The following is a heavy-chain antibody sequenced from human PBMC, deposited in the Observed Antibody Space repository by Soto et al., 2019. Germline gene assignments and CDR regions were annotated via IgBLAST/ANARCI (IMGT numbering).Heavy chain of an antibody. CDR2: INPSGGST. CDR3: ARAPHYYDSSGYYHWFDP. CDR1: GYTFTSYY. D-gene: IGHD3-22*01. Sequence: GASVKVSCKASGYTFTSYYMHWVRQAPGQGLEWMGIINPSGGSTSYAQKFQGRVTMTRDTSTSTVYMELSSLRSEDTAVYYCARAPHYYDSSGYYHWFDPWGQGTLVPVSS. J-gene: IGHJ5*02. V-gene: IGHV1-46*01.